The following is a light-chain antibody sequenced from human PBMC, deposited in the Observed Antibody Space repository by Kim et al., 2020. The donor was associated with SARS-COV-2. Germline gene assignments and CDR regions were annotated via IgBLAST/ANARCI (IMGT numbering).Light chain of an antibody. Sequence: SASIGDRVTITCRASQSISSYLNWSQQKPEKAPKLLIYAASSLQSGVPSRFSGSGSGTDFTLTISSLQPEDFATYYCQQSYSTPQTFGQGTKLEI. J-gene: IGKJ2*01. V-gene: IGKV1-39*01. CDR3: QQSYSTPQT. CDR2: AAS. CDR1: QSISSY.